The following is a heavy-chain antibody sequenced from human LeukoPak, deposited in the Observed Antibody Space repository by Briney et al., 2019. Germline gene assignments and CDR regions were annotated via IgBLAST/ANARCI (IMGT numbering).Heavy chain of an antibody. CDR1: GFTFSSYS. D-gene: IGHD4-17*01. CDR2: ISSSSSTI. Sequence: RGSLRLSCAASGFTFSSYSMNWVRQAPGKGLEWVSYISSSSSTIYYADSVKGRFTISRDNAKNSLYLQMNSLRAEDTAVYYCARDFTVPRTWYFDLWGRGTLVTVSS. V-gene: IGHV3-48*04. J-gene: IGHJ2*01. CDR3: ARDFTVPRTWYFDL.